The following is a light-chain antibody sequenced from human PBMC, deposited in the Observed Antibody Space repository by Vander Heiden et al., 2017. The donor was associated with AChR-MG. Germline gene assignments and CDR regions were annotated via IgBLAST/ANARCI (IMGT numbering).Light chain of an antibody. CDR2: DAS. V-gene: IGKV3-11*01. CDR3: QHRSYSLLT. CDR1: QSVSGY. J-gene: IGKJ3*01. Sequence: LVLTQSPATLSLSPGERATLSCRASQSVSGYLAWYQQKPGQAPRLLIYDASNRATGIPARFSGSASGTDFTLTIISLEPEDFAVYYCQHRSYSLLTFGHGTKVDIK.